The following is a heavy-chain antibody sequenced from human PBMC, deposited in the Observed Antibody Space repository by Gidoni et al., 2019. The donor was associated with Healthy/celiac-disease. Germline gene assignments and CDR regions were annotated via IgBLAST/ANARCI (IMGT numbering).Heavy chain of an antibody. CDR2: IYPGDSDT. CDR3: ARGTGGVDFDY. D-gene: IGHD1-1*01. CDR1: GYSFTSYW. Sequence: EVQLVQSGTEVKKPGESLTLSCKGSGYSFTSYWIAWVRQVPGKGLEWMGIIYPGDSDTRYSPSFQGKVTISADKSISTAYRQWSSLKASDTAMYYWARGTGGVDFDYWGQGTLVTVSS. J-gene: IGHJ4*02. V-gene: IGHV5-51*01.